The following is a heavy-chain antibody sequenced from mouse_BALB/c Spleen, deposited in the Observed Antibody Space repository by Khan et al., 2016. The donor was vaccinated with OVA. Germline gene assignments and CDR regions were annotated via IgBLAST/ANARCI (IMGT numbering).Heavy chain of an antibody. CDR2: IWAGGST. Sequence: VQLKQSGPGLVAPSQTLSITCTVSGFSLSNYGVHWVRQPPGKGLEWLGVIWAGGSTNHNSALMSRLTISKDNSKSQVFLKMNSLQTDDTAMYYCARALYNGAWFAYWGQGTLVTVSA. D-gene: IGHD1-3*01. J-gene: IGHJ3*01. CDR1: GFSLSNYG. CDR3: ARALYNGAWFAY. V-gene: IGHV2-9*02.